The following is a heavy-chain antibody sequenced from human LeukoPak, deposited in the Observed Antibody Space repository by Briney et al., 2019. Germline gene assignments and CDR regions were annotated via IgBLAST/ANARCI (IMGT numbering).Heavy chain of an antibody. D-gene: IGHD1-26*01. V-gene: IGHV3-48*03. CDR1: GFNFNTFQ. J-gene: IGHJ6*03. CDR3: ARVRWDPMGYYFYYYMDV. CDR2: ITFSGETI. Sequence: PGGSLRLSCAASGFNFNTFQMNWVRQAPGKGLEWVAYITFSGETIYYADSVRGRFTISRDNAKNALYLQMNSLKAEDSAVYYCARVRWDPMGYYFYYYMDVWGKGTTVTISS.